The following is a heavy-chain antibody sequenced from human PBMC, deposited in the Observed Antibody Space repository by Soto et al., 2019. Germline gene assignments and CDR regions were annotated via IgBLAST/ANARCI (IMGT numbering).Heavy chain of an antibody. J-gene: IGHJ4*02. CDR2: IKTRSDGERT. Sequence: EVQLVESGGGLVKPGGSLRLSCVVSGFTFSGAWMNWVRQAPGKGLEWLGRIKTRSDGERTDYAAPVKGRFIVSRDDSKNTTYLQMNSLKTEDTAVYYCTTDPLYWGKGTQVTVSS. CDR1: GFTFSGAW. CDR3: TTDPLY. V-gene: IGHV3-15*01.